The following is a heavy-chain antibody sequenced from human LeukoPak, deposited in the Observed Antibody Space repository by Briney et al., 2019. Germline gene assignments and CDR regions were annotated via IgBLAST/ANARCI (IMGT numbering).Heavy chain of an antibody. CDR3: ARGEGASNYYDTSGHAD. Sequence: ASVKVSCKASGYTFTGYYVHWVRQAPGQGLEWMGWINPNSGGTNYAQRFQGRVTMTRDTSISTAYMELSRLRSDDTAVYYCARGEGASNYYDTSGHADWGQGTLVTVSS. CDR2: INPNSGGT. V-gene: IGHV1-2*02. CDR1: GYTFTGYY. D-gene: IGHD3-22*01. J-gene: IGHJ4*02.